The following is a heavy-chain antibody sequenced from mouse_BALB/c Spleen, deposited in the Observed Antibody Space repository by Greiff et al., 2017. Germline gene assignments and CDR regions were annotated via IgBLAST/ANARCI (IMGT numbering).Heavy chain of an antibody. D-gene: IGHD2-1*01. CDR2: IDPANGNT. CDR3: AYGNYPDY. Sequence: VQLQQSGAELVKPGASVKLSCTASGFNIKDTYMHWVKQRPEQGLEWIGRIDPANGNTKYDPKFQGKATITADTSSNTAYLQLSSLTSEDTAVYYCAYGNYPDYWGQGTTLTVSS. J-gene: IGHJ2*01. CDR1: GFNIKDTY. V-gene: IGHV14-3*02.